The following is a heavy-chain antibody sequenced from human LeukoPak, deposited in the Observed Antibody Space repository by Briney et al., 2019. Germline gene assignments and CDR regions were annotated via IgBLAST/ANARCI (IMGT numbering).Heavy chain of an antibody. Sequence: ASVKVSCKASGYTFTSYGISWVRQAPGQGLEWMGWISAYNGNTNYAQKLQGRVTMTTDTSTSTAYMELRSLRSDDTAVYYCARDRGYYDSSGYYSLRADAFDIWGQGTMVTVSS. CDR1: GYTFTSYG. CDR3: ARDRGYYDSSGYYSLRADAFDI. CDR2: ISAYNGNT. D-gene: IGHD3-22*01. V-gene: IGHV1-18*01. J-gene: IGHJ3*02.